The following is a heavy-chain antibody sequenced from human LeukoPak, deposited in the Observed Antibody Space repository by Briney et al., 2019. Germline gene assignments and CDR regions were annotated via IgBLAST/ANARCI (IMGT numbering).Heavy chain of an antibody. CDR3: ARGVVITFGGAADY. J-gene: IGHJ4*02. D-gene: IGHD3-16*01. CDR2: IYYSGST. Sequence: SETLSLTCTVSGDSISNFYWSWIRQPPGKGLEWIGYIYYSGSTNYNPSLKSRVTISIDTSKNQLSLQLSSVTAADTAVYYCARGVVITFGGAADYWGQGTLVTVSS. V-gene: IGHV4-59*01. CDR1: GDSISNFY.